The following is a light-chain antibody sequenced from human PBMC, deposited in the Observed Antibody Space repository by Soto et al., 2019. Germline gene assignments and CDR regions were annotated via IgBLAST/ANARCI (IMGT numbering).Light chain of an antibody. Sequence: QSVLTQSPSASASLGASVKLTCTLSSGHSTYDISWHQHQPEKGPRYLMKVNSDGSHNKGDGIPDRFSGSSSGAERYLTISSLQSEDEADYYCQTWGTGFWVFGGGTKLTVL. CDR1: SGHSTYD. CDR2: VNSDGSH. J-gene: IGLJ3*02. V-gene: IGLV4-69*01. CDR3: QTWGTGFWV.